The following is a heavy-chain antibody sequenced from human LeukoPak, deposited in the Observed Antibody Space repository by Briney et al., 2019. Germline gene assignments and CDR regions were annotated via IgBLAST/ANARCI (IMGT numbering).Heavy chain of an antibody. D-gene: IGHD3-22*01. V-gene: IGHV4-59*08. CDR2: IYYSGST. CDR3: ARHGYYEKGAFDI. CDR1: GGSISSYY. Sequence: SETLSLTCTVSGGSISSYYWSWIRQPPGKGLEWIGYIYYSGSTNYNPSLKSRVTISVDTSKNQFSLKLSSVTAADTAVYYCARHGYYEKGAFDIWGQGTMVTVSS. J-gene: IGHJ3*02.